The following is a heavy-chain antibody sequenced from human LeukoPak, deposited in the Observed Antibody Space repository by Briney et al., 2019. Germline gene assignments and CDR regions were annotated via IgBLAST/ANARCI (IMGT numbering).Heavy chain of an antibody. D-gene: IGHD2-2*01. CDR2: IWYDGSNK. CDR1: GFIFSNYG. Sequence: GGSLRLSCAASGFIFSNYGMHWVRQAPGKGLEWVTVIWYDGSNKYYADSVKGRFTISRDNSKNTLYLRMNSLRAEDTAVYYCARGLFVVVPAAIVSDFDYWGQGALVTVSS. J-gene: IGHJ4*02. CDR3: ARGLFVVVPAAIVSDFDY. V-gene: IGHV3-33*01.